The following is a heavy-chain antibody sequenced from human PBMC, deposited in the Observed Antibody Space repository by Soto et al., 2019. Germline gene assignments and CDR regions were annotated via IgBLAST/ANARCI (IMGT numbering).Heavy chain of an antibody. V-gene: IGHV3-23*01. J-gene: IGHJ6*02. CDR1: GFTFSSYA. Sequence: GGSLRLSCAGSGFTFSSYAMNWVRQAPGRGLEWVSGIIGSGGSTYYADSVKGRFTISRDNSRNTLYMQMNSLRVEDRAVYYCASWYSSSYGMDVWGQGTTVTVSS. D-gene: IGHD2-2*01. CDR3: ASWYSSSYGMDV. CDR2: IIGSGGST.